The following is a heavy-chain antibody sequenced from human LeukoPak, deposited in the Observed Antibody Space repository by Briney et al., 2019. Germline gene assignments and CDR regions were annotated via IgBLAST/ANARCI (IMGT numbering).Heavy chain of an antibody. CDR1: GGTFSSYA. Sequence: SVKVSCKASGGTFSSYAISWVRQAPGQGLEWMGGIIPIFGTANYAQKFQGRVTITADESTSTAYMELSSLRSDDTAVYYCAREDKLVGARGWFDPWGQGTLVTVSS. V-gene: IGHV1-69*13. CDR3: AREDKLVGARGWFDP. D-gene: IGHD1-26*01. J-gene: IGHJ5*02. CDR2: IIPIFGTA.